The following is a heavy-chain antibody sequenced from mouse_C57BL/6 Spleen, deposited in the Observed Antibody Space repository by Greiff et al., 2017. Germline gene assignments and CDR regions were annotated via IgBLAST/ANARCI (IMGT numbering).Heavy chain of an antibody. J-gene: IGHJ4*01. CDR2: IDPEDGDT. CDR3: TTLRGAMDY. V-gene: IGHV14-1*01. CDR1: GFNIPDYY. Sequence: DVQLQESGAELVRPGASVKLSCTASGFNIPDYYMHWVKQRPEQGLEWIGRIDPEDGDTEYATKFQGKVTMTADTSANTAYLQLSSLTSEDTAVYYCTTLRGAMDYWGQGTSVTVSS.